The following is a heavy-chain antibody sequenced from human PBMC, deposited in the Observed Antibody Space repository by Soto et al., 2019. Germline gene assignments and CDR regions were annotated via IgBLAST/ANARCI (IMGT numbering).Heavy chain of an antibody. V-gene: IGHV1-24*01. Sequence: ASVKVSCKVSGYTLTELSMHWVRQAPGKGLEWMGGFDPEDGETIYAQKFQGRVTITEDKSTSTAYMELSSLRSEDTAVYYCARSPSGDYYYYYMDVWGKGTTVTVSS. CDR2: FDPEDGET. CDR1: GYTLTELS. J-gene: IGHJ6*03. CDR3: ARSPSGDYYYYYMDV. D-gene: IGHD1-26*01.